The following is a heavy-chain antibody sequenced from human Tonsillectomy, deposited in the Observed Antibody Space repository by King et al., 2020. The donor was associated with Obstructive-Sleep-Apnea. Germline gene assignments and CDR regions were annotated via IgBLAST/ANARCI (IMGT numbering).Heavy chain of an antibody. CDR2: IYYSGST. CDR3: ARALAVGATVGYFDY. D-gene: IGHD1-26*01. Sequence: VQLQESGPGLVKPSQTLSLTCTVSGGSISRGDYYWSLIRQPPGKGLEWIGYIYYSGSTYYNQSLKSRVTISVDTSKNQFSLKLSSVTAADTAVYYCARALAVGATVGYFDYWGQGTLVTVSS. V-gene: IGHV4-30-4*01. J-gene: IGHJ4*02. CDR1: GGSISRGDYY.